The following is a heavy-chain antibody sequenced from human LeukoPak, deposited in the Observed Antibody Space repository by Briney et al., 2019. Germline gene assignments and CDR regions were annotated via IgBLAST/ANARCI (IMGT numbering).Heavy chain of an antibody. J-gene: IGHJ4*02. CDR2: IYYSGST. CDR3: ARLLNSYGYTRFDY. D-gene: IGHD5-18*01. CDR1: GDSISTYY. Sequence: SETLSLTCTVSGDSISTYYWSWIRQPPGKGLEWIGYIYYSGSTNYNPSLKSRVTISVDTSKNQFSLKLSSVTATDTAVYYCARLLNSYGYTRFDYWGQGTLDTVSS. V-gene: IGHV4-59*08.